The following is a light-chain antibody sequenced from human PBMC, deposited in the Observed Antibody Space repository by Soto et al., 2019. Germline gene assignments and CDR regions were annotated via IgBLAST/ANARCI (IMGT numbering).Light chain of an antibody. Sequence: DIQMTQSPSTLSASVGDRVTITCRASQSISSWLAWYQQKPGKAPNLLIYKASTLQSGVPSRFSGGGSGTEFTLTVSSLQPDDFAIYYCQQYNYYPWTFGQGTKVEI. V-gene: IGKV1-5*03. CDR3: QQYNYYPWT. CDR1: QSISSW. J-gene: IGKJ1*01. CDR2: KAS.